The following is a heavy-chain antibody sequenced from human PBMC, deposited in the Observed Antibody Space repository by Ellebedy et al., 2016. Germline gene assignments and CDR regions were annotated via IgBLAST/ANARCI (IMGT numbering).Heavy chain of an antibody. CDR2: IKQDGSEK. Sequence: GGSLRLSXAASGFTFSSYWMSWVRQAPGKGLEWVANIKQDGSEKYYVDSVKGRFTISRDNAKNSLYLQMNSLRAEDTAVYYCARDPKYSQGDAFDIWGQGTMVTVSS. V-gene: IGHV3-7*03. CDR1: GFTFSSYW. CDR3: ARDPKYSQGDAFDI. J-gene: IGHJ3*02. D-gene: IGHD2-15*01.